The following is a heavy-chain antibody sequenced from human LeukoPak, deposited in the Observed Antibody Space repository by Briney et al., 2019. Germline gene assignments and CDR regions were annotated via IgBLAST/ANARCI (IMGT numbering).Heavy chain of an antibody. D-gene: IGHD2-2*01. Sequence: QSGGSLRFSCAASGFTFSSSAMSWVRQAPGKGLEWVSAISGSGGSTYYADSVKGRFTISRDNSKNTLYLQMNSLRAEDTAVYYCAKAGDIGYCSSTSCYADYWGQGTLVTVSS. CDR1: GFTFSSSA. CDR2: ISGSGGST. V-gene: IGHV3-23*01. CDR3: AKAGDIGYCSSTSCYADY. J-gene: IGHJ4*02.